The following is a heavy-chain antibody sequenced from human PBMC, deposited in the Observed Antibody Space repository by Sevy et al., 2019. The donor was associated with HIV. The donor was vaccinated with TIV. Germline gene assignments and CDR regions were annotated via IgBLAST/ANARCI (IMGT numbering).Heavy chain of an antibody. V-gene: IGHV3-30*18. J-gene: IGHJ4*02. CDR2: ISYAGSNK. D-gene: IGHD3-3*01. CDR3: AKERDYDFWSVYALDY. CDR1: GFTFSSYG. Sequence: GGSLRLSCAASGFTFSSYGMHWVRQAPGKGLEWVAVISYAGSNKSYADSVKGRFTISRDNSKNTLYLQMNSLRAEDTALYYCAKERDYDFWSVYALDYWGQGTLVTVSS.